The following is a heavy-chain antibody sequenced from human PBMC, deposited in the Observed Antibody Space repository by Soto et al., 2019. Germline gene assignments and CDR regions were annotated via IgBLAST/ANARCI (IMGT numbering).Heavy chain of an antibody. CDR1: GGSISSGGYY. CDR2: IYHSGNT. Sequence: PSETLSLTCTVSGGSISSGGYYWSWIRQHPGKGLEWIGYIYHSGNTYYNPSLKSRVTISVDTSENHFSLKLSSVTAADTAVYYCAGLPTLHYHGIAVSGQGTTVTVSS. CDR3: AGLPTLHYHGIAV. V-gene: IGHV4-31*03. D-gene: IGHD2-15*01. J-gene: IGHJ6*02.